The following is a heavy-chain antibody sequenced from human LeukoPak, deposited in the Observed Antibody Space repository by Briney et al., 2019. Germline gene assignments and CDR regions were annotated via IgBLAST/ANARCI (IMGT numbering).Heavy chain of an antibody. J-gene: IGHJ4*02. CDR3: ARDHCSSTSCYTDY. CDR2: IYYSGST. Sequence: PSQTLSLTCTVSGGSISSGDYYWSWIRQPPGKGLEWIGYIYYSGSTYYNPSLKSRVTISVDTSKNQFSLKLSSVTAADTAVYYCARDHCSSTSCYTDYWGQGTLVTVSS. CDR1: GGSISSGDYY. D-gene: IGHD2-2*02. V-gene: IGHV4-30-4*08.